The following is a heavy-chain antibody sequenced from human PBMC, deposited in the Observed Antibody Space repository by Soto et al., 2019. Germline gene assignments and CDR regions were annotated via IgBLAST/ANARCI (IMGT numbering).Heavy chain of an antibody. J-gene: IGHJ4*02. Sequence: PSETLSLTCSVSGDSLKNHYWAWIRHSPGKGLEWIGNIYDSGSTNYSPALKSRVSMSVDTSKNLFSLKMNSVTAADTAVYYCSRSSMVAVDYFAFWGQGTVGT. CDR1: GDSLKNHY. D-gene: IGHD2-8*01. CDR2: IYDSGST. V-gene: IGHV4-59*11. CDR3: SRSSMVAVDYFAF.